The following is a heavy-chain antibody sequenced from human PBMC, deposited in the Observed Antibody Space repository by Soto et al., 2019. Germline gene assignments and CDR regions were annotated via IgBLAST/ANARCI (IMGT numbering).Heavy chain of an antibody. CDR2: ISAYNGNT. D-gene: IGHD3-22*01. CDR1: GYTFTSYG. J-gene: IGHJ4*02. Sequence: ASVKVSCKASGYTFTSYGISWVRQAPGQGLEWMGWISAYNGNTNYAQKLQGRVTMTTDTSTSTAYMELRSLRSDDTAVYYCARVPPVVHYYDSSGYYPQLYLDYWGQGTLVTVSS. V-gene: IGHV1-18*01. CDR3: ARVPPVVHYYDSSGYYPQLYLDY.